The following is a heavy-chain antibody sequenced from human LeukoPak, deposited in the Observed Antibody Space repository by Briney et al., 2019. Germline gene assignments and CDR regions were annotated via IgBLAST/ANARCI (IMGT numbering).Heavy chain of an antibody. Sequence: PSETLSLTCTVSGGSFSTYYWSWIRQPPGKGLEWIGYIYYSGSTNYNPSLKSRVTISVDTSKNQFSLKLSSVTAADTAVYYCARYRGGYFDWLEVWGQGTLVTVSS. CDR1: GGSFSTYY. V-gene: IGHV4-59*01. CDR2: IYYSGST. J-gene: IGHJ5*02. D-gene: IGHD3-9*01. CDR3: ARYRGGYFDWLEV.